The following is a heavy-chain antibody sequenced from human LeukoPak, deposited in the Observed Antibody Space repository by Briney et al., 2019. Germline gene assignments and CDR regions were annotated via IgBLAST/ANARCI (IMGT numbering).Heavy chain of an antibody. V-gene: IGHV3-23*01. Sequence: PGGSLRLSCAASGFTFSSYWMSWVRQAPGKGLEWVSAISGSGGTTYYADSVKGRFTISRDSSTNTLYLQLSSLRAEDTAIYYCARGGSVFAYFFDYWGQGTLVTVSS. CDR2: ISGSGGTT. J-gene: IGHJ4*02. CDR1: GFTFSSYW. CDR3: ARGGSVFAYFFDY. D-gene: IGHD3-10*01.